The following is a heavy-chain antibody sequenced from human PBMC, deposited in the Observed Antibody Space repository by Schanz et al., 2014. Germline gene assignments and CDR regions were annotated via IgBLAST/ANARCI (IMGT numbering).Heavy chain of an antibody. CDR2: IKQDGSAK. CDR3: ARVLCGDEGLDQ. V-gene: IGHV3-7*01. Sequence: EVQLVESGGGLVQPGGSLRLCCVASGFTFSRYWMTWVRQAPGKGLEWVANIKQDGSAKNYVDSVKGRFTISRDNPKNSLCLQMNSLRAEDTALDYCARVLCGDEGLDQWGQGTLVTVSS. D-gene: IGHD4-17*01. J-gene: IGHJ4*02. CDR1: GFTFSRYW.